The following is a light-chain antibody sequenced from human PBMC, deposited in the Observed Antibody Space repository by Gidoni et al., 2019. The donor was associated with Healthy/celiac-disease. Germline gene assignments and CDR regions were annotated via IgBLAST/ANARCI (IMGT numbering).Light chain of an antibody. CDR2: DAS. V-gene: IGKV3-11*01. CDR1: QSVSSY. CDR3: HQRSNWHPYT. Sequence: EVVLTQSPATLSLSPGEGATLSCRASQSVSSYLAWYQQKPGQAPRLLIYDASNRATGIPARFSGSGSGTDCTLTISSLEPEDFAVYYCHQRSNWHPYTSGHVTKLEIK. J-gene: IGKJ2*01.